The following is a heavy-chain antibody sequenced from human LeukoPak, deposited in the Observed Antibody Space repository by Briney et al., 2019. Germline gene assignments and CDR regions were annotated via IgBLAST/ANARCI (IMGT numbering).Heavy chain of an antibody. CDR3: VKYLPGSFVDD. CDR1: GFTFSSYS. Sequence: KSGGSLRLSCAASGFTFSSYSMNWVRQAPGKGLEWVSSISSSSSYIYYADSVKGRFTISRDNAKNSLYLQMNSLRAEDTAVYFCVKYLPGSFVDDWGQGTLVTVSS. J-gene: IGHJ4*02. V-gene: IGHV3-21*01. CDR2: ISSSSSYI. D-gene: IGHD1-26*01.